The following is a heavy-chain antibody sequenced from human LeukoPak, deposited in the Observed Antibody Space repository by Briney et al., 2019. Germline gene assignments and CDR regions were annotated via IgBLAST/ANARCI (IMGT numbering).Heavy chain of an antibody. CDR1: GGSISSYY. CDR2: ICNSRST. V-gene: IGHV4-59*01. D-gene: IGHD4-17*01. Sequence: PSETLSLTCTVSGGSISSYYWSWIRQPPGKRLEWIGYICNSRSTNSNSSLKSRVTISVDTSKNQFSLKLSSVTAADTALYYCARGTDYGGYIWFDPWGQGTLVTVSS. CDR3: ARGTDYGGYIWFDP. J-gene: IGHJ5*02.